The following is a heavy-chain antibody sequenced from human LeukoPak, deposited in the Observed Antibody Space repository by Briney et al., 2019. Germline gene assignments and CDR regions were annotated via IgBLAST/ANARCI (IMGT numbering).Heavy chain of an antibody. V-gene: IGHV1-69*13. CDR1: GGTFSSYA. J-gene: IGHJ4*02. D-gene: IGHD4-23*01. Sequence: SVKVSCKASGGTFSSYAISWVRQAPGRGLEWMGGIIPIFGTANYAQKFQGRVTITADESTSTAYMELSSLRSEDTAVYYCAREAATVVTHFDYWGQGTLVTVSS. CDR2: IIPIFGTA. CDR3: AREAATVVTHFDY.